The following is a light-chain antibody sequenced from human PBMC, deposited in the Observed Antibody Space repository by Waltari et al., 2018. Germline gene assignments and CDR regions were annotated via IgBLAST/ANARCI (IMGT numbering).Light chain of an antibody. CDR2: ETS. V-gene: IGKV1-12*01. CDR1: QDILRW. Sequence: DIQMTQSPTSVSASVGDRVPITCRPRQDILRWLAWYQHKPGKAPKLRISETSRLESGVPSRFSGRGSGTDFTLTISSLQPEDFATYYCQQADRLPLTFGGGTKVEIK. CDR3: QQADRLPLT. J-gene: IGKJ4*01.